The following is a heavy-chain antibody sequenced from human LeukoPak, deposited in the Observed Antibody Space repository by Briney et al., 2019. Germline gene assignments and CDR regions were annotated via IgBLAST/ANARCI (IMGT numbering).Heavy chain of an antibody. D-gene: IGHD2-2*01. J-gene: IGHJ3*01. Sequence: GGSLRLSCAAPGFTFSSYAMSWVRQAPRKGLEWISAISGSGGSTYYADSVKGRFNISRDNSKNTLYLQMNSVRAEITAVDYCGKDALIARLVAAFYLWREGTEVTVSS. CDR2: ISGSGGST. CDR3: GKDALIARLVAAFYL. CDR1: GFTFSSYA. V-gene: IGHV3-23*01.